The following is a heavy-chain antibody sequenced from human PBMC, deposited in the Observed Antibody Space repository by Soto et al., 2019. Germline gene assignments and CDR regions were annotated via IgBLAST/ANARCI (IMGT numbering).Heavy chain of an antibody. J-gene: IGHJ3*01. CDR2: IYFSGST. D-gene: IGHD3-9*01. V-gene: IGHV4-39*01. CDR1: GASTRSSSYC. CDR3: ARDDTDDAFDV. Sequence: PSETLSLTCAVSGASTRSSSYCWGWIRQSTGKELEWIGSIYFSGSTYYNPSLKSRVTISLDTSKDQFSLKLSSVTAADTAIYYCARDDTDDAFDVWGHGTMVTVSS.